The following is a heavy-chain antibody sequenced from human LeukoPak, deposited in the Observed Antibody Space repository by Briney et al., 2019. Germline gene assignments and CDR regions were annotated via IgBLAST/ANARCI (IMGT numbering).Heavy chain of an antibody. J-gene: IGHJ5*02. CDR1: GWSFNDYY. Sequence: PSETLSLTCAVYGWSFNDYYWNWIRQPPGKGLEWIGEINARGDTNYNPSLKSRVTISVDTSKNQFSLRLTSMIAADTAIYCCARGQVPAARGYNWFDPWGQGTLVTVSS. CDR2: INARGDT. CDR3: ARGQVPAARGYNWFDP. D-gene: IGHD2-2*01. V-gene: IGHV4-34*01.